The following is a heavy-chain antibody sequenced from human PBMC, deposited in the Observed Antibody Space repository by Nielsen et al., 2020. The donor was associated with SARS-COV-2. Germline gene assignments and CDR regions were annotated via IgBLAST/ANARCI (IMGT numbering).Heavy chain of an antibody. CDR2: ISYDGSNK. CDR1: GFTFSSYA. Sequence: GGSLRLSCAASGFTFSSYAMHWVRQAPGKGLEWVAVISYDGSNKYYADSVKGRFTISRDNSKNTLYLQMNSLRAEDTAVYYCAKNRHIVVVPAATVYYYGMDVWGQGTTVTVSS. V-gene: IGHV3-30*18. D-gene: IGHD2-2*01. J-gene: IGHJ6*02. CDR3: AKNRHIVVVPAATVYYYGMDV.